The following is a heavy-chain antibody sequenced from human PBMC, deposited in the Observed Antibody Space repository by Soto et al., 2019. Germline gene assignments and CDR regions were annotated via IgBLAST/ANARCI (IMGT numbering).Heavy chain of an antibody. D-gene: IGHD3-3*01. CDR1: GFIFXNYA. Sequence: GSXXLSCASSGFIFXNYAMTCVRQSPVKGLEWFSAISGSVDGTYYADSVKFRFTISRDNSKNTMYLQMSTLRADETAVYYCAKSHEITVFGILISSPYYCWGPGTLCTVS. CDR3: AKSHEITVFGILISSPYYC. J-gene: IGHJ4*02. V-gene: IGHV3-23*01. CDR2: ISGSVDGT.